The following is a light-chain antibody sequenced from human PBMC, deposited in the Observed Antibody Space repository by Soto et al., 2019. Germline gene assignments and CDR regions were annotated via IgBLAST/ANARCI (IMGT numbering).Light chain of an antibody. CDR3: QQSYSTPYS. Sequence: DIQMTKSPSSLSASVGDRVTITCRASHSISNYLNWYQQKPGKAPNLLIYTASSLQSGVPSRFSGSGSGTDFTLTISSLQPEDFANYYCQQSYSTPYSFGQGTKVDIK. V-gene: IGKV1-39*01. CDR1: HSISNY. CDR2: TAS. J-gene: IGKJ2*03.